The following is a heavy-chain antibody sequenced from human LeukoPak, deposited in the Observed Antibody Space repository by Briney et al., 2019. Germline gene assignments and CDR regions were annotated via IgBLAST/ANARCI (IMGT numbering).Heavy chain of an antibody. Sequence: SETLSLTCTVSGGSISSYYWSWIRQPPGKGLEWIGYIYYSGSTNYNPSLKSRVTISVDTSKNQFSLKLSSVTAADTAVYYCARAYSSSWWGQARFDYWGQGTLVTVSS. J-gene: IGHJ4*02. CDR3: ARAYSSSWWGQARFDY. D-gene: IGHD6-13*01. CDR1: GGSISSYY. CDR2: IYYSGST. V-gene: IGHV4-59*12.